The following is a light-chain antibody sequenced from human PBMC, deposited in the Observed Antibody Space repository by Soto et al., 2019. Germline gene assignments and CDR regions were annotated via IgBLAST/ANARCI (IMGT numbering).Light chain of an antibody. J-gene: IGKJ1*01. Sequence: DIQMTQSPSSLSASVGDRVTITCRASQSISSYLNWYQQKPGNAPKLLIYAASTLQTGVPSRFSGIGSGTDFTLTISSIQPEDFATYYCQQSSSTPRTFGQGTKVDI. CDR2: AAS. CDR1: QSISSY. CDR3: QQSSSTPRT. V-gene: IGKV1-39*01.